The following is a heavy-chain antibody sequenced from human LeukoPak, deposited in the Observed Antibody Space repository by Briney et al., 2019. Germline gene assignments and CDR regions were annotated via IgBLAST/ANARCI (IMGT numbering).Heavy chain of an antibody. Sequence: PGGSLRLSCAVSGFTLSSASMNWVRQAPGKGLEWISYIHRTSNTIYYADSVKGRFTISRDSAKNTLYLQMNSLRAEDTAVYFCADNLSRWGQGVLVTVSS. CDR1: GFTLSSAS. V-gene: IGHV3-48*04. CDR3: ADNLSR. CDR2: IHRTSNTI. D-gene: IGHD1-1*01. J-gene: IGHJ4*02.